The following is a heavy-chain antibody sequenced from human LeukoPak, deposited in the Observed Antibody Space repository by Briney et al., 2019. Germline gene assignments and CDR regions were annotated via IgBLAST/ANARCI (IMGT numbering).Heavy chain of an antibody. CDR2: IYSGGKI. V-gene: IGHV3-66*01. J-gene: IGHJ6*03. CDR1: GFTVSSNY. D-gene: IGHD2-8*01. Sequence: GGSLRLSCAASGFTVSSNYMSWVRQAPGKGLEWVSVIYSGGKIYYADSVKGRFTISRDNSNNTLYLQMNSLRAEDTAVYYCAKSMAPPYYYYYMDVWGKGTTVTVSS. CDR3: AKSMAPPYYYYYMDV.